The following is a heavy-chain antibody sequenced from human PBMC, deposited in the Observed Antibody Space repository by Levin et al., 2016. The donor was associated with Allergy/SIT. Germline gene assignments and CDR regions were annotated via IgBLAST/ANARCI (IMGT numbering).Heavy chain of an antibody. V-gene: IGHV5-51*01. Sequence: GESLKISCKTSGYSFSNYWIGWVRQMPGKGLEWVGNIFPSDSDTRYSPSFQGQVTISADKSITTAYLQWSSLQASDTAIYFCARRTNGWSDWGQGTLVTVSS. CDR3: ARRTNGWSD. CDR2: IFPSDSDT. J-gene: IGHJ4*02. CDR1: GYSFSNYW. D-gene: IGHD6-19*01.